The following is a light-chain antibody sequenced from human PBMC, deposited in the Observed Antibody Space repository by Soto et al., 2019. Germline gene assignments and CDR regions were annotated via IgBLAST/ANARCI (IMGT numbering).Light chain of an antibody. Sequence: QSAMTQPPSVSAAPGQRVTISWSGSSSNIGGNSVSWYQQLPGTAPKLLIYDDDKRPSGIPDRFSGSKSGTSATLGITGFQTGDEADHYCGSWDSSLSAYVFGTGTKVTVL. V-gene: IGLV1-51*01. CDR2: DDD. J-gene: IGLJ1*01. CDR3: GSWDSSLSAYV. CDR1: SSNIGGNS.